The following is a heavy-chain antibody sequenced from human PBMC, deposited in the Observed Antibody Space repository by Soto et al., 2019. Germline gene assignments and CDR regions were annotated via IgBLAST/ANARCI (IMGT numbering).Heavy chain of an antibody. D-gene: IGHD6-13*01. CDR1: GYLFTAYS. V-gene: IGHV1-46*01. CDR3: ARDAATSFSSSPNWFDP. CDR2: VNPSGGST. Sequence: ASVKVSCKASGYLFTAYSMHWVRLAPGQGLEWMGVVNPSGGSTKYAQNFQGRVTMTRDTSTTTIYMELSSLRSEDTAVYYCARDAATSFSSSPNWFDPWGQGTLVTVSS. J-gene: IGHJ5*02.